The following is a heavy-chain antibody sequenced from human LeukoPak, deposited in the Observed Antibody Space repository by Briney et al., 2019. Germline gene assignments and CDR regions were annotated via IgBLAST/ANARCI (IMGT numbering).Heavy chain of an antibody. CDR2: IIPIFGTA. CDR3: ARSAEGGSYYSGHNWFDP. V-gene: IGHV1-69*05. D-gene: IGHD1-26*01. J-gene: IGHJ5*02. CDR1: GGTFSSYA. Sequence: SVKVSCKASGGTFSSYAISWVRQAPGQGLEWMGGIIPIFGTANYAQRFQGRVTITTDESTSTAYMELSSLRSEDTAVYYCARSAEGGSYYSGHNWFDPWGQGTLVTVSS.